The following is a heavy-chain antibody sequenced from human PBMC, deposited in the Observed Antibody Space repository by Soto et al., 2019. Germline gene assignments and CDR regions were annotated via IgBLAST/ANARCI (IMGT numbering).Heavy chain of an antibody. CDR1: ADSISNYY. Sequence: SETLSLTCTVSADSISNYYWSWIRQPPGKGLEWIGYVYYSGSTNYNPSLKSRVTISVDTSKNQFSLKVNSVTAADTAVYYCARPAVKIGISYVDYGGQEILVTVSS. CDR2: VYYSGST. V-gene: IGHV4-59*01. J-gene: IGHJ4*01. D-gene: IGHD5-18*01. CDR3: ARPAVKIGISYVDY.